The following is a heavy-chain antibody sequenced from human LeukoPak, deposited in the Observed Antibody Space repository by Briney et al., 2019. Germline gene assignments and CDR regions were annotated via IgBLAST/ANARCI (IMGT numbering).Heavy chain of an antibody. CDR2: ITGSGVTT. Sequence: GGSLRLSCAASGFTLSSHALHWVRQAPGKGLEWVSGITGSGVTTYYAASVEGRFTISRDNSKNMVYLQMNSLRAEDTAVYYCANDLGWIQLNLGRGQGTLVTVSS. CDR1: GFTLSSHA. D-gene: IGHD5-18*01. CDR3: ANDLGWIQLNLG. V-gene: IGHV3-23*01. J-gene: IGHJ4*02.